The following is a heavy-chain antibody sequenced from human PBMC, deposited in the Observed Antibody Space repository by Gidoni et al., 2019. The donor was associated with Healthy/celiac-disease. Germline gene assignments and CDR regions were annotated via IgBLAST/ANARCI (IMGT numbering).Heavy chain of an antibody. CDR2: INHSGST. D-gene: IGHD6-19*01. Sequence: QVQLQQWGAGLLKPSETLSLTCAVYGGSFSGYYWSWIRQPPGKGLEWIGEINHSGSTNYNPSLKSRVTISVDTSKNQFSLKLSSVTAADTAVYYCARGQEAGAFDYWGQGTLVTVSS. CDR3: ARGQEAGAFDY. J-gene: IGHJ4*02. V-gene: IGHV4-34*01. CDR1: GGSFSGYY.